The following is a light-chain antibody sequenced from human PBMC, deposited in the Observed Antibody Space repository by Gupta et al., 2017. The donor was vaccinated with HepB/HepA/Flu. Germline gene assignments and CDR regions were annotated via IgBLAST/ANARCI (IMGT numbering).Light chain of an antibody. CDR1: QHISNY. V-gene: IGKV1-33*01. Sequence: DIELTQSPSSLSSSVGDRVTLSCKASQHISNYLDWYQHKPGKAPRLLIYDASNLPAGVPARFSGGGSGTDFTLTISNLQPEDIATYYCHQYDDRPRTFGEGTKVEIK. J-gene: IGKJ4*01. CDR3: HQYDDRPRT. CDR2: DAS.